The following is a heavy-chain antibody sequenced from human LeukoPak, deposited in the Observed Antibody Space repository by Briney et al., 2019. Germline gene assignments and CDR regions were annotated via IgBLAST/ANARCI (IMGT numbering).Heavy chain of an antibody. CDR3: ARGGYSGYDWFYVY. CDR2: ISSSSRFI. CDR1: GISFSNYS. J-gene: IGHJ4*02. V-gene: IGHV3-21*01. D-gene: IGHD5-12*01. Sequence: GGSLRLSCAASGISFSNYSMNWVRQAPGKGLEWVSLISSSSRFIYYGDSVRGRFTISRDNAKKSLYLQMNSLRAEDTAVYYCARGGYSGYDWFYVYWGQGTLVTVSS.